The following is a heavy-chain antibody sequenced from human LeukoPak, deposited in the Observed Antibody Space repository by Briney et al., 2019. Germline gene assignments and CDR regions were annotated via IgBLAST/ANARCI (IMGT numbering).Heavy chain of an antibody. J-gene: IGHJ3*02. D-gene: IGHD3-3*01. Sequence: GGSLRLSCAASGFSFTMFSMNWLRQAPGKGLEWIAFIRGRSDTTYYADSVQGRFTISRDNAEDSVYLQMNSLRVEDTAVYYCARTYDFGIGPPGDAFDNWGQGTLVTVFS. V-gene: IGHV3-48*01. CDR2: IRGRSDTT. CDR1: GFSFTMFS. CDR3: ARTYDFGIGPPGDAFDN.